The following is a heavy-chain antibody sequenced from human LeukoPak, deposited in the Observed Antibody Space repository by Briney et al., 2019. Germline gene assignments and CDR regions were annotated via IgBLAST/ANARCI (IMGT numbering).Heavy chain of an antibody. V-gene: IGHV3-48*03. CDR3: ASSLTMVRGDY. J-gene: IGHJ4*02. CDR1: GFTFSSYA. Sequence: GGSLRLSCAASGFTFSSYAMHWVRQAPGKGLEWVSYISSRASAVYYADSVKGRFTVSRDNAKNSLYLQMDSLRAEDTAVYYCASSLTMVRGDYWGQGTLVTVSS. D-gene: IGHD3-10*01. CDR2: ISSRASAV.